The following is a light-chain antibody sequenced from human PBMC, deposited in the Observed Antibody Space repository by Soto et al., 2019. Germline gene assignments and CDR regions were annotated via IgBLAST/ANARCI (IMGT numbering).Light chain of an antibody. V-gene: IGKV3D-7*01. J-gene: IGKJ2*01. CDR1: QNISSSY. CDR3: QQDYNLPYT. CDR2: GAS. Sequence: EIVMTQSPATLSLSPGERATLSCRASQNISSSYLSWYQQKPGQAPRLLIYGASTRATGIPARFSGSGSGTYFTLTISSLQPEDFAVYYCQQDYNLPYTFGQGTKLEIK.